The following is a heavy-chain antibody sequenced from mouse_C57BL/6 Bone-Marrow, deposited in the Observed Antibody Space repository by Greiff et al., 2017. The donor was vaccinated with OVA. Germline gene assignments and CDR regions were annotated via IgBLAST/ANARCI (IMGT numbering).Heavy chain of an antibody. CDR2: INPSSGYT. J-gene: IGHJ4*01. CDR1: GYTFTSYW. Sequence: QVQLQQSGAELAKPGASVKLSCKASGYTFTSYWMHWVKQRPGQGLEWIGYINPSSGYTKYNQKFKDKATLTADKSSSTAYMQLSSLTYEDYAVYCCARDYDYYYYAMGYWGQGTSVTVAS. CDR3: ARDYDYYYYAMGY. D-gene: IGHD2-4*01. V-gene: IGHV1-7*01.